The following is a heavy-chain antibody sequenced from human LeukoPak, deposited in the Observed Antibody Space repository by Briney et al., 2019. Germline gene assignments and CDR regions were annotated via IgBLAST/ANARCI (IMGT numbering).Heavy chain of an antibody. D-gene: IGHD1-26*01. CDR1: GGSMNTYF. V-gene: IGHV4-59*08. CDR3: ARHKTGGTYPLDY. J-gene: IGHJ4*02. Sequence: SETLSLTCTVSGGSMNTYFWSWIRQPPGKGLEWIGHIHYSGSTTYNPSLKSRVTISVDVSKNQFSLKLSSVTAADTAVYYCARHKTGGTYPLDYWGRGTLVTVSS. CDR2: IHYSGST.